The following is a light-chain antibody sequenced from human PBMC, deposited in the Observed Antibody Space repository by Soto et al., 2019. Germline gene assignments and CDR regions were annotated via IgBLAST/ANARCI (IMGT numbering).Light chain of an antibody. CDR2: GTS. Sequence: EIVLTQSPGTLSLSPGERATLSCRASQSVSSSYLAWYQQKPGQAPRLLIHGTSSRATAIPDRFSGSGSGTDFTLTISRLEPEDFEVYYCQQYCSSSWTFGQGTKVEIK. V-gene: IGKV3-20*01. CDR1: QSVSSSY. CDR3: QQYCSSSWT. J-gene: IGKJ1*01.